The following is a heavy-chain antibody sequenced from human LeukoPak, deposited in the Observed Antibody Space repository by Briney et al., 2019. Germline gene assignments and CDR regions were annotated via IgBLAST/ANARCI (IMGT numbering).Heavy chain of an antibody. Sequence: GGSLRLSCTASGFIFDDYAMHWVRHAPGKGLEWVSLISWNGGSSYYADSVKGRFTISRDNSKNSLYLQMNSLRAGDTALYYCAKDGKNYFDYWGQGTLVTVSS. CDR1: GFIFDDYA. CDR3: AKDGKNYFDY. J-gene: IGHJ4*02. V-gene: IGHV3-43D*03. CDR2: ISWNGGSS.